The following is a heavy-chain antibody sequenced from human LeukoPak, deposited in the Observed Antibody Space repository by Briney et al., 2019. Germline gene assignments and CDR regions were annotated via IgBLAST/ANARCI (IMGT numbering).Heavy chain of an antibody. CDR3: ARVGAAAGLDY. D-gene: IGHD6-13*01. V-gene: IGHV3-7*01. J-gene: IGHJ4*02. CDR1: EFPFSMYW. Sequence: GGSLRLSCAASEFPFSMYWMNWVRQAPGKGLEWVANINQDGSEKNYVDSVKGRFTISRDNAKNSLFLQMDSLRAEDTALYYCARVGAAAGLDYWGQGTLVTVSS. CDR2: INQDGSEK.